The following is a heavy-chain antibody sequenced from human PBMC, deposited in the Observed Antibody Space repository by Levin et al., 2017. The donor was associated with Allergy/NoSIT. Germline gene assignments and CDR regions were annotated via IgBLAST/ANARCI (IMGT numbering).Heavy chain of an antibody. V-gene: IGHV5-51*01. J-gene: IGHJ6*02. CDR2: IYPGDSDT. CDR1: GYSFTSYW. Sequence: GESLKISCKGSGYSFTSYWIGWVRQMPGKGLEWMGIIYPGDSDTRYSPSFQGQVTISADKSISTAYLQWSSLKASDTAMYYCARLTHLPSIAAAGTPSYYDYGMDVWGQGTTVTVSS. D-gene: IGHD6-13*01. CDR3: ARLTHLPSIAAAGTPSYYDYGMDV.